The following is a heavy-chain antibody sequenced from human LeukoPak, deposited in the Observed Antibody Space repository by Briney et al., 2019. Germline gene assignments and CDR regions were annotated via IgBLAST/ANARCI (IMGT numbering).Heavy chain of an antibody. V-gene: IGHV1-2*02. Sequence: GASVKVSCKTSGYTFATYFMHWVRQAPGQGLEWMGYIKPNSGVTNYAQKFRGRVTMTWDTSISTAYMELNRLTSDDTAVYYCATSAGDYRAGHYYYMGVWGKGTSVTVSS. CDR1: GYTFATYF. CDR2: IKPNSGVT. D-gene: IGHD4-11*01. CDR3: ATSAGDYRAGHYYYMGV. J-gene: IGHJ6*03.